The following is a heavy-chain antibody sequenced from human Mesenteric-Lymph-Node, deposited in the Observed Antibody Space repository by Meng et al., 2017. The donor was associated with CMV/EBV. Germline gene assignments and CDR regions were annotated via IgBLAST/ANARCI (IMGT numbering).Heavy chain of an antibody. V-gene: IGHV3-11*04. CDR2: ISSSGNSR. J-gene: IGHJ3*02. D-gene: IGHD1-1*01. CDR3: ARGIDDLPDAFDI. CDR1: GFTFSGHY. Sequence: GESLKISCVTSGFTFSGHYMAWIRQAPGKGLEWVSHISSSGNSRYYADSMKGRFTISRDNPKNTLYLQADSLRVEDTAVYYCARGIDDLPDAFDIWGQGTMVTVSS.